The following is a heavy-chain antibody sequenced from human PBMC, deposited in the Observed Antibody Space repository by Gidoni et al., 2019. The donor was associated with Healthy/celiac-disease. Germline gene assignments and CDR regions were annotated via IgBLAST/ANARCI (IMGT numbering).Heavy chain of an antibody. CDR2: INHSGST. CDR1: GGSFSGYY. J-gene: IGHJ4*02. V-gene: IGHV4-34*01. Sequence: QVQLQQWGAGLLKPSETLSLTCAVYGGSFSGYYWSWIRQPPGKGLEWIGEINHSGSTNYNPSLKSRVTISVDTSKNQFSLKLSSVTAADTAVYYCARVRRRFPWAHFDYWSQGTLVTVSS. D-gene: IGHD7-27*01. CDR3: ARVRRRFPWAHFDY.